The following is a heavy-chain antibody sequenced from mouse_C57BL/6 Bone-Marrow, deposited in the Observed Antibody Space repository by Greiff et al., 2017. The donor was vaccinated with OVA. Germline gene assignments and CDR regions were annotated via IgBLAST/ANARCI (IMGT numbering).Heavy chain of an antibody. V-gene: IGHV5-4*01. CDR1: GFTFSSYA. J-gene: IGHJ4*01. Sequence: EVPLVESGGGLVKPGGSLKLTCAVSGFTFSSYAMSWVRLTPAKRLGWVATISDGGSYTYYPDNVQGRFTISRDNAKNNLYLQMSHLKTEDTAMYYCARDAGSRDYAMDYWGQGTSVTVSS. D-gene: IGHD1-1*01. CDR2: ISDGGSYT. CDR3: ARDAGSRDYAMDY.